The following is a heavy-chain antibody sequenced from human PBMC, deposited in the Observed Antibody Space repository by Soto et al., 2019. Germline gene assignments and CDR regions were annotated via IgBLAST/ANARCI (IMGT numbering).Heavy chain of an antibody. Sequence: ASVKVSCKVSGYTLTELSMHWVRHAPGKGLEWMGGFDPEDGETIYAQKFQGRVTMTEDTSTDTAYMELSSLRSEDTAVYYCATALMVRGGITPLFNPIYFRGQGTLVTVSS. D-gene: IGHD3-10*01. CDR1: GYTLTELS. V-gene: IGHV1-24*01. CDR3: ATALMVRGGITPLFNPIYF. J-gene: IGHJ4*02. CDR2: FDPEDGET.